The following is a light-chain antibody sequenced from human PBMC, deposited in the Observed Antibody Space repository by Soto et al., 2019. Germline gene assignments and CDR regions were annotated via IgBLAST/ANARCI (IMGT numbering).Light chain of an antibody. Sequence: DIQMTQSPSSLSASVGDRVTITCRASQTISSYLNWYQQKPGKAPKLLIYAASSWQSGVPSRFNGRISEIKYTHNMSSLQLEDFAIYYWQQRYNTPQYTFGQGSELE. CDR3: QQRYNTPQYT. CDR1: QTISSY. V-gene: IGKV1-39*01. J-gene: IGKJ2*01. CDR2: AAS.